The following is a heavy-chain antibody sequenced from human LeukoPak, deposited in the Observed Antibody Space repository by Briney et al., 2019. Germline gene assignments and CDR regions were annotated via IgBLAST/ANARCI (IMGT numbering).Heavy chain of an antibody. D-gene: IGHD1-7*01. CDR2: ISAYNGNT. CDR1: GYTFTSYG. V-gene: IGHV1-18*01. J-gene: IGHJ5*02. CDR3: ARGHNWNYPNWFDP. Sequence: ASVKVSCKASGYTFTSYGISWVRHAPGHGLEWMGWISAYNGNTNYAQKLQGRVTMTTDTSTSTAYMELRSLRSDDTAVYYCARGHNWNYPNWFDPWGQATLVTVSS.